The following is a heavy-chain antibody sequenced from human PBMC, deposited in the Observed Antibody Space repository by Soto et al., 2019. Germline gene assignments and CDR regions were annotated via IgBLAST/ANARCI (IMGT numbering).Heavy chain of an antibody. Sequence: SVKVSCKASVGTFSSYAISWVRQAPGQGLEWMGGIIPIFGTANYAQKFQGRVTITADESTSTAYMELSSLRSEDTAVYYCARGYDFWSGYPPTPFDYWGQGTLVTVSS. CDR3: ARGYDFWSGYPPTPFDY. J-gene: IGHJ4*02. CDR1: VGTFSSYA. D-gene: IGHD3-3*01. V-gene: IGHV1-69*13. CDR2: IIPIFGTA.